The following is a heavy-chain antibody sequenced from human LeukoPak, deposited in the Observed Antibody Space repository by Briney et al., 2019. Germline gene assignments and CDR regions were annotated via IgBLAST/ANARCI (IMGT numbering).Heavy chain of an antibody. Sequence: GASLQISCTGSGXIFTNYCIGWLRQLPGKGLEWMGIIYPGDSDTRYSPYFQGQVTISADKSITTPYLQLSSLKAADTAMYYCAIQYGSNGDYFDYWGQGTLVTVSS. CDR1: GXIFTNYC. D-gene: IGHD4-23*01. V-gene: IGHV5-51*01. J-gene: IGHJ4*02. CDR3: AIQYGSNGDYFDY. CDR2: IYPGDSDT.